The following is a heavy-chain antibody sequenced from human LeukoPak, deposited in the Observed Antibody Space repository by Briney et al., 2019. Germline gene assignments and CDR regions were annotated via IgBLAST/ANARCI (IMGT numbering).Heavy chain of an antibody. D-gene: IGHD2-2*03. CDR1: GFTFSSYG. CDR3: AKGSWMDY. V-gene: IGHV3-30*18. CDR2: ISSEGSEK. Sequence: GGSLRLSCAASGFTFSSYGMHWVRQAPGKGLEWVAVISSEGSEKFYADSVKGRFTISRDNSKNTLNLQMNSLRVEDTAVYYCAKGSWMDYWGQGTLVTVSS. J-gene: IGHJ4*02.